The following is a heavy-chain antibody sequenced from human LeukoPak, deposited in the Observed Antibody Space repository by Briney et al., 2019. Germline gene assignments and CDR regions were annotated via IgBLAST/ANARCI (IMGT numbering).Heavy chain of an antibody. CDR1: GGSISSGDYY. CDR3: ARLYSSGWPYFDY. V-gene: IGHV4-61*08. Sequence: SETLSLTCTVSGGSISSGDYYWSWIRQPPGKGLEWIGYIYYSGSTNYNPSLKSRVTISLDTSKNQFSLKLSSVTAADTAVYYCARLYSSGWPYFDYWGQGTLVTVSS. D-gene: IGHD6-19*01. CDR2: IYYSGST. J-gene: IGHJ4*02.